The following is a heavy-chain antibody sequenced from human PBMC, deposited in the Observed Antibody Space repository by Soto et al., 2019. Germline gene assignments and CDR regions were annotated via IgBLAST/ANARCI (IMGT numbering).Heavy chain of an antibody. CDR3: TTDGGIRLLEWLSIDAFDI. J-gene: IGHJ3*02. CDR1: GFTFSNAW. CDR2: IKSKTDGGTT. D-gene: IGHD3-3*01. Sequence: GGSLRLCCAASGFTFSNAWMNWVRQAPGKGLEWVGRIKSKTDGGTTDYAAPVKGRFTISRDDSKNTLYLQMNSLKTEDTAVYYCTTDGGIRLLEWLSIDAFDIWGQGTMVTVSS. V-gene: IGHV3-15*07.